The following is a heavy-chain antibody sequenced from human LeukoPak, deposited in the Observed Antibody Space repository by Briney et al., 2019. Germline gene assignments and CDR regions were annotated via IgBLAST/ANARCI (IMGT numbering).Heavy chain of an antibody. CDR3: ARAPSGLYSSSSDDY. V-gene: IGHV1-18*01. J-gene: IGHJ4*02. CDR2: ISAYNGNT. Sequence: ASVKVSCKASGYTFTSYGISWVRQAPGQGLEWMGWISAYNGNTNYAQKLQGRVTMTTDTSTSTAYMELRSLRSDDTAVYYCARAPSGLYSSSSDDYWGQGTLVTASS. CDR1: GYTFTSYG. D-gene: IGHD6-6*01.